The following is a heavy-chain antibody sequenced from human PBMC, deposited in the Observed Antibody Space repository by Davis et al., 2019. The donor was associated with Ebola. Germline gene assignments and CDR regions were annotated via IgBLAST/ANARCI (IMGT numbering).Heavy chain of an antibody. Sequence: PGGSLRLSCTVSGGSISSYYWSWIRQPPGKGLEWIGYIYYSGSTNYNPSLKSRVTISVDTSKNQFSLKLSSVTAADTAVYYCARAYDYEYYFDYWGQGTLVTVSS. CDR2: IYYSGST. V-gene: IGHV4-59*01. D-gene: IGHD3-16*01. CDR1: GGSISSYY. CDR3: ARAYDYEYYFDY. J-gene: IGHJ4*02.